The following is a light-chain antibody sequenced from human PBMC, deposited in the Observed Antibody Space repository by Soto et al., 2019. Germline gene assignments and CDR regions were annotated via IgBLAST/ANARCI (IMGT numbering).Light chain of an antibody. V-gene: IGKV4-1*01. CDR1: QRILSSSNNKNY. Sequence: DIVMTQSPDSLAVSLGERATINCKSSQRILSSSNNKNYLAWYQQKPGQPPKLLIYWASTRESGVPDRFSGSGSGTDFTLTISSLQAEDVAVYYCQHNYVTPVTFGGGTKVEIK. J-gene: IGKJ4*01. CDR2: WAS. CDR3: QHNYVTPVT.